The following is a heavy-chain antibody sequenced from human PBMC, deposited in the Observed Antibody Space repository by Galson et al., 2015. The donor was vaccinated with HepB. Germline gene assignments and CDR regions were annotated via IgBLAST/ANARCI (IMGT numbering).Heavy chain of an antibody. Sequence: SVKVSCKASGYTFSDYYVHWVRQAPGQGPEWMGWINPNGGGTEYAQNFQGRVTMMTDMSISTAYMELTRLRSDDTAVYYCARVIRDGHNQGNFYFDHWGQGTLVTVSS. CDR2: INPNGGGT. CDR1: GYTFSDYY. V-gene: IGHV1-2*02. J-gene: IGHJ4*02. CDR3: ARVIRDGHNQGNFYFDH. D-gene: IGHD5-24*01.